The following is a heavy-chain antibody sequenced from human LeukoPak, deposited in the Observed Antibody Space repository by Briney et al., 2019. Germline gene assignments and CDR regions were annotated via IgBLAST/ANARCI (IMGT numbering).Heavy chain of an antibody. CDR2: ISSSSSAI. CDR3: ARENPASGYGGYWALFDY. CDR1: GFTFSSYS. D-gene: IGHD5-12*01. Sequence: GGSLRLSCAASGFTFSSYSMNWVRQAPGKGLEWVSYISSSSSAIYYADSVKGRFTISRDNAKNSLYLQMNSLRDEDTAVYYCARENPASGYGGYWALFDYWGQGTLVTVSS. V-gene: IGHV3-48*02. J-gene: IGHJ4*02.